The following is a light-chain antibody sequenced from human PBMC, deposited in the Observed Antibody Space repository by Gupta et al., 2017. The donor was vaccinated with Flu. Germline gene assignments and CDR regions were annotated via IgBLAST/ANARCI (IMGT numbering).Light chain of an antibody. V-gene: IGLV3-21*03. CDR2: DGG. J-gene: IGLJ2*01. CDR3: QEWDTWSNHPGV. CDR1: NIGTKR. Sequence: KTATITCAGNNIGTKRVHCYNQRPGQAPVLVVFDGGDRPSGNPERFSGSNSGNTATLTISRVEAGDEADYFCQEWDTWSNHPGVFGGGTKLTVL.